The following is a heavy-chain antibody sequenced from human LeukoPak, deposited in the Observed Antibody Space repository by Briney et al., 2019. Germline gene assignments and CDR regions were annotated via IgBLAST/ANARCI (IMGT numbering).Heavy chain of an antibody. Sequence: PSETLSLTCTVPGGSISSSTYYWGWIRQPPGKGLELIGSKYYSGNSYYNPSLKSRVSISVDTSKNQFSLKLTSVTAADTAVYYCARMAAIGAMDVWGQGTTVTVSS. V-gene: IGHV4-39*01. J-gene: IGHJ6*02. D-gene: IGHD5-24*01. CDR1: GGSISSSTYY. CDR3: ARMAAIGAMDV. CDR2: KYYSGNS.